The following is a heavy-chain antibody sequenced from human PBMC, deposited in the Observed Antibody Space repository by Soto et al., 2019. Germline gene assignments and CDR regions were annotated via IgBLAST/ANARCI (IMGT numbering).Heavy chain of an antibody. V-gene: IGHV4-34*01. J-gene: IGHJ4*02. Sequence: SETLSLTCAVYGASLSGYYFSWIRQSPGKGLEWIGEVNHGPTTNYNPSLKSRVAISVDASKNQFSLKVNSVTAADTAVYYCARDKITGLFDYWGQGTLVTVSS. CDR1: GASLSGYY. CDR3: ARDKITGLFDY. D-gene: IGHD2-8*02. CDR2: VNHGPTT.